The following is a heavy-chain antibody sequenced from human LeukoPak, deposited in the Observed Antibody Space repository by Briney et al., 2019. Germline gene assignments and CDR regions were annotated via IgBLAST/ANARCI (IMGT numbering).Heavy chain of an antibody. Sequence: SQTLSLTCTVSGGSISSYYWSWIRQPPGKGLEWIGYIYYSGSTNYNPSLKSRVTISVDTSKNQFSLKLSSVTAADTAVYYCARATSYYDSSGYDAFDIWGQGTMVTVSS. CDR3: ARATSYYDSSGYDAFDI. J-gene: IGHJ3*02. CDR1: GGSISSYY. V-gene: IGHV4-59*12. CDR2: IYYSGST. D-gene: IGHD3-22*01.